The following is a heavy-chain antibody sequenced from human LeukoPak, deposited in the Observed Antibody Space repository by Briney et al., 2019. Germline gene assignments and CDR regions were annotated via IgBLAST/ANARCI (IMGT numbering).Heavy chain of an antibody. CDR2: ISHDGSNK. J-gene: IGHJ4*02. V-gene: IGHV3-30-3*01. CDR1: GFTFSSYS. Sequence: PGGSLRLSCAASGFTFSSYSMHWVRQAPGKGLEWVAVISHDGSNKYYADSVKGRFTISRDNSKNTLSLQMNSLRAEDTAVYYCARSSGGYFDYWGQGTLVTVSS. D-gene: IGHD3-16*01. CDR3: ARSSGGYFDY.